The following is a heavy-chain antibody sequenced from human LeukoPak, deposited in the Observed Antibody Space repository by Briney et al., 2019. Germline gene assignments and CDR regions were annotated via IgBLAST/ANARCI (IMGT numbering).Heavy chain of an antibody. CDR1: GGSISSNNYY. D-gene: IGHD3-3*01. CDR2: IYTSGST. J-gene: IGHJ4*02. Sequence: SQTLSLTCTVSGGSISSNNYYWSWIRQPAGKGLEWIGRIYTSGSTNYNPSLKSRVTISVDTSKNQFSLKLSSVTAADTAVYYCARANFWSGYYDYWGQGTLVTVSS. CDR3: ARANFWSGYYDY. V-gene: IGHV4-61*02.